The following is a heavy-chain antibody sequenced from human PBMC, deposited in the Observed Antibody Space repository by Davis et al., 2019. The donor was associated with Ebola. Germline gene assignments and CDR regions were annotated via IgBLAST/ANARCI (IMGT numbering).Heavy chain of an antibody. J-gene: IGHJ4*02. CDR1: GYRFPSYW. D-gene: IGHD6-13*01. V-gene: IGHV5-51*01. CDR2: IYPGDSDT. CDR3: ARLGYSRDAGLDY. Sequence: GESLKISCKGSGYRFPSYWIGWVRQMPGKGLEWMGIIYPGDSDTRYSPSFQGQVTISADKSISTAYLQWSSLKASDTAMYYCARLGYSRDAGLDYWGQGTLVTVSS.